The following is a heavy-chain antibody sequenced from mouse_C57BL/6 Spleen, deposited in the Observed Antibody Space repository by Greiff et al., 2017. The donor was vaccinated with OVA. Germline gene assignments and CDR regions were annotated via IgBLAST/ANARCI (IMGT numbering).Heavy chain of an antibody. CDR2: IDPSDSYT. Sequence: QVQLQQPGAELVKPGASVKLSCKASGYTFTSYWMQWVKQRPGQGLEWIGEIDPSDSYTNYNQKFKGKATLTVDTSSSTAYMQLSSLTSEDSAVYYCARDGNYTFDYWGQGTTLTVSS. CDR3: ARDGNYTFDY. J-gene: IGHJ2*01. CDR1: GYTFTSYW. V-gene: IGHV1-50*01. D-gene: IGHD2-1*01.